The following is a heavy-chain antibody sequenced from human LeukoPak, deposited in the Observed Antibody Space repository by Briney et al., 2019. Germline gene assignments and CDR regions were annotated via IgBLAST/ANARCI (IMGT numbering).Heavy chain of an antibody. V-gene: IGHV3-73*01. CDR3: TRHDPMAAADDY. Sequence: GGSLRLSCAASGFTFSGSAMHWVRQASGKGLEWVARIRSKANSYATAYAASVKGRFTISRDDSKNTAYLQMNSLKTEDTAVYYCTRHDPMAAADDYWGQGTLVTVSS. J-gene: IGHJ4*02. CDR1: GFTFSGSA. D-gene: IGHD6-13*01. CDR2: IRSKANSYAT.